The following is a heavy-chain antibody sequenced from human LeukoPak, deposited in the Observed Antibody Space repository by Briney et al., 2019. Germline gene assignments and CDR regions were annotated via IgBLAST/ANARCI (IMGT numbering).Heavy chain of an antibody. J-gene: IGHJ3*02. CDR3: ARDRDGAFDI. CDR2: IKQDESEK. CDR1: GFTFSSSW. D-gene: IGHD2-21*01. V-gene: IGHV3-7*01. Sequence: GGSLRLSCAASGFTFSSSWMNWVRQAPGKGLEWVANIKQDESEKYYVDSVKGRFSISRDNAKNSLYLQMISLRAEDTAVYYCARDRDGAFDIWGQGTMVTVSS.